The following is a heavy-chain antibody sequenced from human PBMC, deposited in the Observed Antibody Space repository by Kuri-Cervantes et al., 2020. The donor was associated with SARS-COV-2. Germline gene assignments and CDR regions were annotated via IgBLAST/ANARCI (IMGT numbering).Heavy chain of an antibody. CDR2: IIPYFGTA. D-gene: IGHD2-8*01. V-gene: IGHV1-69*13. J-gene: IGHJ2*01. Sequence: SVKVSCKASGGTFSSYAISWVRQAPGQGLEWMGGIIPYFGTANYAQKFQGRVTITADESTSTAYMELSSLRSEDTAVYYCASRKRELVYATRGGYFDLWGRGTLVTVSS. CDR1: GGTFSSYA. CDR3: ASRKRELVYATRGGYFDL.